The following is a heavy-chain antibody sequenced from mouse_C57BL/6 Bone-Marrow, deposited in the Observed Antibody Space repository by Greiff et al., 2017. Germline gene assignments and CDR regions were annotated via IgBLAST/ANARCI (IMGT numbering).Heavy chain of an antibody. V-gene: IGHV5-6*01. CDR3: ARHPHYDYDYFDY. CDR1: GFTFSSYG. J-gene: IGHJ2*01. D-gene: IGHD2-4*01. CDR2: ISSGGSYT. Sequence: VQLQQSGGDLVKPGGSLKLSCAASGFTFSSYGMSWVRQTPDKRLEWVATISSGGSYTYYPDSVKGRFTISRDNAKNTLYLQMSSLKSEDTAMYYCARHPHYDYDYFDYWGQGTTLTVSS.